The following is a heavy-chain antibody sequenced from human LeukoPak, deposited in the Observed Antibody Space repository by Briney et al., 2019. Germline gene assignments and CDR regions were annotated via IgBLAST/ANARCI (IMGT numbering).Heavy chain of an antibody. CDR1: GYTLTELS. J-gene: IGHJ3*02. D-gene: IGHD3-10*01. CDR2: FDPEDGET. Sequence: ASVKVSCKVSGYTLTELSMHWVRQAPGKGLEWMGGFDPEDGETIYAQKFQGRVTMTEDTSTDTAYMELSSLRSEDTAVDYCATAWVRGVIWDAFDIWCQGTMVTVSS. V-gene: IGHV1-24*01. CDR3: ATAWVRGVIWDAFDI.